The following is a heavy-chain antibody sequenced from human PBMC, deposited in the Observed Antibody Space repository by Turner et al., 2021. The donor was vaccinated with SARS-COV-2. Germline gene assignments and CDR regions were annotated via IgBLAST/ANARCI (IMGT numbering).Heavy chain of an antibody. D-gene: IGHD2-8*01. Sequence: QVQLQESGPGLVKPSQTLSLTCPVSGGSISSGDYYWSWIRQPPGKGLEWIGYIYYSGSTYYNPSLKSRVTISVDTSKNQFSLKLSSVTAADTAVYYCARVLVLRRAYFDYWGQGTLVTVSS. J-gene: IGHJ4*02. CDR3: ARVLVLRRAYFDY. CDR2: IYYSGST. V-gene: IGHV4-30-4*01. CDR1: GGSISSGDYY.